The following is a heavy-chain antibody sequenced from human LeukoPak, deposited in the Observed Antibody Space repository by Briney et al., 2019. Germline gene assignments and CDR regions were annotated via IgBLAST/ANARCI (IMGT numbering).Heavy chain of an antibody. CDR3: AREFNYYGSSGLSSGGFDY. V-gene: IGHV3-48*01. J-gene: IGHJ4*02. D-gene: IGHD3-22*01. CDR2: FSSRSNPI. CDR1: GFLFDIYN. Sequence: GGSLRLSCAASGFLFDIYNMNWVRQVPGKGLEGDSYFSSRSNPIHYPVSVKGRFTISRDDAKNSLYLQMNSLRAEDTAVYYCAREFNYYGSSGLSSGGFDYWGQGTLVTVSS.